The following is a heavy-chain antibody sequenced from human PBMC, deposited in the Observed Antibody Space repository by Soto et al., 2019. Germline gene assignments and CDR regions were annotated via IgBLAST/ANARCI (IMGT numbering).Heavy chain of an antibody. CDR2: ISYGGST. CDR1: NGSISSTTYF. D-gene: IGHD3-10*01. J-gene: IGHJ4*02. V-gene: IGHV4-39*01. Sequence: SETLSLTCTVSNGSISSTTYFWGWIRQPPGKGLEWIGSISYGGSTFYNPSLKSRVTISVGTSKNQFSLKLSSMTAADTAVYYCARHYYGSGSYLPNFDYWGQGTLVTVYS. CDR3: ARHYYGSGSYLPNFDY.